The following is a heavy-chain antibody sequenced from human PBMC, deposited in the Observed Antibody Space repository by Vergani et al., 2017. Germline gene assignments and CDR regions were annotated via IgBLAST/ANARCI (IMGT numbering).Heavy chain of an antibody. D-gene: IGHD6-19*01. CDR1: GYSISSGYY. J-gene: IGHJ3*02. Sequence: QVQLQESGPGLVKPSETLSLTCTVSGYSISSGYYWGWIRQPPGKGLEWIGSIYHSGSTYYNPSLKSRVTISVDTSKNQFSLKLSSVTAAYTAVYYCARVPPDPVAVIGAFDIWGQGTMVTVSS. V-gene: IGHV4-38-2*02. CDR2: IYHSGST. CDR3: ARVPPDPVAVIGAFDI.